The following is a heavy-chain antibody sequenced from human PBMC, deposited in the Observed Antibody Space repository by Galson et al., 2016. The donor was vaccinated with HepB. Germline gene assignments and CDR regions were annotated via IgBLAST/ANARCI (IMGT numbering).Heavy chain of an antibody. CDR1: GFTFSNYW. V-gene: IGHV3-7*04. CDR3: ARDRFFVVAPGAGTFDV. Sequence: SLRLSCAASGFTFSNYWMSWVRQTPGKGLEWVANIKQDGSEKFYVDSVKGRFTSSRDNAKSSLYLQLNRLRVEDTALYYCARDRFFVVAPGAGTFDVWGQGRMVTVSS. CDR2: IKQDGSEK. D-gene: IGHD2-2*01. J-gene: IGHJ3*01.